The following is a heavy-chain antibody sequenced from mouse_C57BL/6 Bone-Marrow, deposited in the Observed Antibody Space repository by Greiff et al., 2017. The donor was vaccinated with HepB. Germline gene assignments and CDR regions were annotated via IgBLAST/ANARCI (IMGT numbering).Heavy chain of an antibody. CDR1: GFTFSDYG. Sequence: DVQLVESGGGLVKPGGSLKLSCAASGFTFSDYGMHWVRQAPEKGLEWVAYISSGSSTIYYADTVKGRFTISRDNAKNTLFLQMTSLRSEDTAMYYCARDRGLRRSHAMDYWGQGTSVTVSS. D-gene: IGHD2-4*01. V-gene: IGHV5-17*01. J-gene: IGHJ4*01. CDR3: ARDRGLRRSHAMDY. CDR2: ISSGSSTI.